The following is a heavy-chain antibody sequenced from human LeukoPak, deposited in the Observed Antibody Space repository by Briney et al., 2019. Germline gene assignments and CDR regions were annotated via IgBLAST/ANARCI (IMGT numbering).Heavy chain of an antibody. CDR3: VRDIQWRFDP. CDR1: GYIFTTYG. Sequence: ASVRVSCKASGYIFTTYGISWVRQAPGQGLEWMGWISTNKGSTNYAQRLQGRVTMTADTSTSTAYMEPRSLRSDDTAIYYCVRDIQWRFDPWGQGTLVTVSS. V-gene: IGHV1-18*01. CDR2: ISTNKGST. J-gene: IGHJ5*02. D-gene: IGHD2-8*01.